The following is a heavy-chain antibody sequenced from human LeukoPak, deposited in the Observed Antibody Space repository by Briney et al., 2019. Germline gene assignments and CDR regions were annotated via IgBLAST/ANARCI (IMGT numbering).Heavy chain of an antibody. J-gene: IGHJ4*02. D-gene: IGHD1-7*01. Sequence: ASVKVSCKASGGTFSSYAISWVRQAPGQGLEWMGRIIPILGIANYAQKFQGRVTIAADKSTSTAYMELSSLRSEDTAVYYCAPGAITGTTSDYWGQGTLVTVSS. V-gene: IGHV1-69*04. CDR1: GGTFSSYA. CDR3: APGAITGTTSDY. CDR2: IIPILGIA.